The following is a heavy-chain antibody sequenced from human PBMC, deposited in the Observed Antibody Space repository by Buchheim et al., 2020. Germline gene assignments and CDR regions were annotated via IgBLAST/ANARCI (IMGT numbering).Heavy chain of an antibody. CDR3: ARVGYNWNSDSYYYYMDV. V-gene: IGHV4-59*01. Sequence: QVQLQESGPGLVKPSETLSLTCTVSGGSISSYYWSWIRQPPGKGLEWIGYIYYSGSTNYNPSLKSRVTISVDTSKNQFSPKLSSVTAADTAVYYCARVGYNWNSDSYYYYMDVWGKGTT. J-gene: IGHJ6*03. CDR2: IYYSGST. D-gene: IGHD1-7*01. CDR1: GGSISSYY.